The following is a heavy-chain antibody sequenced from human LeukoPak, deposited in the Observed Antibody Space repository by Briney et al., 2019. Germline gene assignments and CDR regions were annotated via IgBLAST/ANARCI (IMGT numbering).Heavy chain of an antibody. CDR3: AVSLGSGSYFMY. D-gene: IGHD3-10*01. CDR1: GYTFTGYY. V-gene: IGHV1-2*02. Sequence: ASVKVSCKASGYTFTGYYMHWVRQAPGQGLEWMGWINPNSGGTNYAQKFQGRVTMTRDTSTSTAYMELSRLRSDDTAVYYCAVSLGSGSYFMYWGQGTLVTVSS. J-gene: IGHJ4*02. CDR2: INPNSGGT.